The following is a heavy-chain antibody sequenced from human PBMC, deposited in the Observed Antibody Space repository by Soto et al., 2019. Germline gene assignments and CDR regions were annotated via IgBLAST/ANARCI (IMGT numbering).Heavy chain of an antibody. CDR2: IIPFFGTS. Sequence: VQLLQSGAEVKKPGSSVKVSCEASGGTFSSYPINWVRQAPGQGLEWMGGIIPFFGTSNYAQKFQGRVTITADDSTSTAYMELRSLRSEDTAVYYCARVGHITNYGMAVWGQGTTVTVSS. V-gene: IGHV1-69*01. J-gene: IGHJ6*02. CDR1: GGTFSSYP. CDR3: ARVGHITNYGMAV. D-gene: IGHD1-26*01.